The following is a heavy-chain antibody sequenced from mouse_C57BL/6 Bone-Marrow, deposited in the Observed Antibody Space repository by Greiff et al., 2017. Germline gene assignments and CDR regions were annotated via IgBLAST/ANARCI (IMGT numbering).Heavy chain of an antibody. CDR3: ARGRGPPGY. J-gene: IGHJ2*01. D-gene: IGHD3-3*01. Sequence: QVQLQQPGAELVMPGASVKLSCKASGYTFTSYWMRWVKQRPGQGLEWIGEIDPSDSYTNYNQKFKGKSTLTVDNSSSTAYMQLSSLTSEDSAVYYCARGRGPPGYWGEGTTLTVSS. CDR2: IDPSDSYT. CDR1: GYTFTSYW. V-gene: IGHV1-69*01.